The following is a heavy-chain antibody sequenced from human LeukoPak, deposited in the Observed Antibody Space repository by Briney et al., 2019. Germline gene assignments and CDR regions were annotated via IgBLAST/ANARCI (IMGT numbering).Heavy chain of an antibody. CDR1: GDSISTYY. V-gene: IGHV4-4*09. CDR3: AETGRPNNSGWYRWFDP. J-gene: IGHJ5*02. D-gene: IGHD6-19*01. CDR2: ICNSGGT. Sequence: PSDTLSLTCTVSGDSISTYYWSWIRQPPGKGLEWIGCICNSGGTNYNPSLKSRVTISVDTSKNQFSLNLSSVTAADTAVYYCAETGRPNNSGWYRWFDPWGQGTLVTVSS.